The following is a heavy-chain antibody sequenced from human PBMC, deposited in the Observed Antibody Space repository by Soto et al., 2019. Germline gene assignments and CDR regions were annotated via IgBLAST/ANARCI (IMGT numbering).Heavy chain of an antibody. J-gene: IGHJ2*01. CDR1: GYTFADYY. Sequence: QVQLVQSGAEVKMPGGSVKVSCKATGYTFADYYMHWVRQAPGKGLEWMGWINPNSGGTKYAQKFQAWVTMTADTSISTAYLELSRLRSDHTAVYYCAREIRSGYYKYWYFDLWGRGTLVTVSS. CDR2: INPNSGGT. CDR3: AREIRSGYYKYWYFDL. D-gene: IGHD3-3*01. V-gene: IGHV1-2*04.